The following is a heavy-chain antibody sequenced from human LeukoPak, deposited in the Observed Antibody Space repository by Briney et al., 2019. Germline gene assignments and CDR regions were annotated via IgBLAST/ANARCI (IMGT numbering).Heavy chain of an antibody. CDR3: ARADWDTAMIDY. D-gene: IGHD5-18*01. V-gene: IGHV3-30*02. J-gene: IGHJ4*02. CDR1: GFTFRSYG. Sequence: GGSLRLSCAASGFTFRSYGMQWVRQAPGKGLEWVAFRRYDGSNKYYADSVKGRFTISRDNSKNTLYLQMNSLRAEDTAVYYCARADWDTAMIDYWGQGTLVTVSS. CDR2: RRYDGSNK.